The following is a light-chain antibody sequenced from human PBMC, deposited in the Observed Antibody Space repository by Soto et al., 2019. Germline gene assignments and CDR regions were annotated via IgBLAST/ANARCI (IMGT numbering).Light chain of an antibody. CDR1: SSDVGGYNY. CDR3: CSFAGNYIYV. Sequence: QSVLTQPRSVPGSPGQSVTISCTGTSSDVGGYNYVSWYLQHPGKAPKVMIYDVSKRPSGVPDRFSGSKSGNTASLTISGLQSEDEADYYCCSFAGNYIYVFGTGTKLTVL. CDR2: DVS. J-gene: IGLJ1*01. V-gene: IGLV2-11*01.